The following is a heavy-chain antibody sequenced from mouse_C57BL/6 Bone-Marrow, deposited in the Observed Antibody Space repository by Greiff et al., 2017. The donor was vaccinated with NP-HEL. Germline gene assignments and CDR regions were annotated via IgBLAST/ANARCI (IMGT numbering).Heavy chain of an antibody. J-gene: IGHJ1*03. CDR1: GYSFTGYY. CDR2: INPSTGGT. CDR3: ARGSSWDFDV. V-gene: IGHV1-42*01. D-gene: IGHD1-1*01. Sequence: VHVKQSGPELVKPGASVKISCKASGYSFTGYYMNWVKQSPEKSLEWIGEINPSTGGTTYNQKFKAKATLTVDKSSSTAYMQLKSLTSEDSAVYYCARGSSWDFDVWGTGTTVTVSS.